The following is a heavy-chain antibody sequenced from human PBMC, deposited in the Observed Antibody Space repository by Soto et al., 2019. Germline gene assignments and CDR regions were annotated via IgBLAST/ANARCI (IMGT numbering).Heavy chain of an antibody. CDR2: ISGSGGGT. CDR1: GFTFSSYA. J-gene: IGHJ4*02. CDR3: AKEMAATGTVYFDY. Sequence: EVQLLESGGGLVQPGGSLRLSCAASGFTFSSYAMSWVRQAPGKGLEGVSAISGSGGGTYYADSVKGRFTISRDNSKNTLYLQMSNLRAEDTAVYYCAKEMAATGTVYFDYWGQGTLVAVSS. V-gene: IGHV3-23*01. D-gene: IGHD6-13*01.